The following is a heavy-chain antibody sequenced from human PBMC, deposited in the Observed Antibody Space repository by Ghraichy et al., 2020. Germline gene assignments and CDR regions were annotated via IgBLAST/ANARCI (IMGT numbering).Heavy chain of an antibody. Sequence: GGSLRLSCAASGFTFSSYSMNWVRQAPGKGLEWVSSISSSSSYIYYADSVKGRFTISRDNAKNSLYLQMNSLRAEDTAVYYCARDEDDMYQLLYGSYGYYYYGMDVWGQGTTVTVSS. CDR3: ARDEDDMYQLLYGSYGYYYYGMDV. V-gene: IGHV3-21*01. CDR2: ISSSSSYI. CDR1: GFTFSSYS. D-gene: IGHD2-2*02. J-gene: IGHJ6*02.